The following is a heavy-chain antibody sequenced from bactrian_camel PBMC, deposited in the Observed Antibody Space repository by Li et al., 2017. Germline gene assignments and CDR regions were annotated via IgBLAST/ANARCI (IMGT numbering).Heavy chain of an antibody. D-gene: IGHD3*01. CDR3: AAAEWRGNRFQGKFEY. Sequence: FKHSYVTWVRQAPGKGLEWVSGIYGASTNSYYAETLKGRAAISRDNAKNTVYMDMNGLKSEDTALYFCAAAEWRGNRFQGKFEYWGQGTQVTVS. CDR1: FKHSY. V-gene: IGHV3-2*01. CDR2: IYGASTNS. J-gene: IGHJ4*01.